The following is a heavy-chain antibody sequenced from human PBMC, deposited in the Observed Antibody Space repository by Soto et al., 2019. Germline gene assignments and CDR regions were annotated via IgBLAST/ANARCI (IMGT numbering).Heavy chain of an antibody. D-gene: IGHD3-9*01. CDR2: INTDSTSK. CDR3: ARDYRPRDDIFHGRKDY. J-gene: IGHJ4*02. Sequence: GGSLRLSCAASGFTFSTYSMNWVRQAPGKGLEWVSFINTDSTSKYYADSVKGRFTISRDDARNSVYLQMNSLRAEDTAVYYCARDYRPRDDIFHGRKDYWGQGTLVTVSS. V-gene: IGHV3-48*01. CDR1: GFTFSTYS.